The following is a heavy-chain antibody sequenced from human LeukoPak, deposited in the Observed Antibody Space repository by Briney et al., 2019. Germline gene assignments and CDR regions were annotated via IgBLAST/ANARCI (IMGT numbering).Heavy chain of an antibody. D-gene: IGHD2-15*01. V-gene: IGHV4-59*12. Sequence: SETLSLTCTVSGGSISDYYWSWIRQPPGKGLEWIGYIYYNGNTGYNPSLKSRVTISVDTSKNQFSLKLSSVTAADTAVYYCARVFDGNMDVWGKGTTVTVSS. CDR1: GGSISDYY. CDR3: ARVFDGNMDV. J-gene: IGHJ6*03. CDR2: IYYNGNT.